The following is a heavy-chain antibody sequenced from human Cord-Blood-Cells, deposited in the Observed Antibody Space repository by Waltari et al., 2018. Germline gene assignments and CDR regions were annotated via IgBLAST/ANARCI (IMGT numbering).Heavy chain of an antibody. CDR3: AKSEGGSGSNWSFDY. CDR1: GLTFSSYG. CDR2: ISYDGSNK. V-gene: IGHV3-30*18. D-gene: IGHD3-10*01. Sequence: QVQLVESGGGVVQPGRSLRLSCAASGLTFSSYGMHGSRQAPGKGLEWVAVISYDGSNKYYADSVKGRFTISRDNSKNRLYLQMNSLRAEDTAVYYFAKSEGGSGSNWSFDYWGQGPWSPSPQ. J-gene: IGHJ4*02.